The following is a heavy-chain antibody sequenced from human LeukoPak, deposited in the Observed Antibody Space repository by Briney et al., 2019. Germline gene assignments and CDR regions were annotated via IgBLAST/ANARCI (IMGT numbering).Heavy chain of an antibody. D-gene: IGHD4-23*01. CDR1: GFTFSSYV. CDR3: ARVGSGNLETDY. V-gene: IGHV3-23*01. CDR2: VSGSGGST. Sequence: GGSLRLSCAASGFTFSSYVMTWVRQAPGKGLEWVSGVSGSGGSTYYADSVKGRFTISRDNSKNTLYLQMNSLRAEDTAVYYCARVGSGNLETDYWGQGTLVTVSS. J-gene: IGHJ4*02.